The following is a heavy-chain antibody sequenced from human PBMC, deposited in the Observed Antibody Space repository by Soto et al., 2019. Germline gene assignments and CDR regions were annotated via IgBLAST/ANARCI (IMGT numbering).Heavy chain of an antibody. Sequence: QVQLQQWGAGLLKPSETLSLTCAVYGGSFSGYYWSWIRQPPGKGLEWIGEINHSGSTNYNPSLKSPVTVSVDTAKNQFCLKLSAVTAADTALYYCARGHLVRGVSAYYFAFWGQGTMVTVS. J-gene: IGHJ4*02. CDR1: GGSFSGYY. V-gene: IGHV4-34*01. CDR2: INHSGST. D-gene: IGHD3-10*01. CDR3: ARGHLVRGVSAYYFAF.